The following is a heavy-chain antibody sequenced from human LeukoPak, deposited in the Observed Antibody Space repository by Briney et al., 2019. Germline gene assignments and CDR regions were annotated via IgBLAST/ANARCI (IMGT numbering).Heavy chain of an antibody. V-gene: IGHV3-23*01. D-gene: IGHD3-16*02. CDR3: AKVSSTYYYYMDV. CDR2: LSGSGGST. CDR1: GFTFSSYA. J-gene: IGHJ6*03. Sequence: GGSLRLSCAASGFTFSSYAMSWVRQAPGKGLEWVSALSGSGGSTYYADSVKRRFTISRDNSKNTLYLQMNSLRAEDTAVYYCAKVSSTYYYYMDVWGKGTTVTVSS.